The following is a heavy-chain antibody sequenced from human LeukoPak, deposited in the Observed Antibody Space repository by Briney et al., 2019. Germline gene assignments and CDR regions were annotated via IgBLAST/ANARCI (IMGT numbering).Heavy chain of an antibody. CDR1: GFTFSSYA. Sequence: GGSLRLSCAASGFTFSSYAMSWVRQAPGKGLEWVSAITGSGGSTYYADSVKGRFTISRDSSKNALYLQMNSLRAEDTAVYYCAKAGVFYYDSSAYHNWGQGTLVTVSS. J-gene: IGHJ4*02. CDR2: ITGSGGST. V-gene: IGHV3-23*01. D-gene: IGHD3-22*01. CDR3: AKAGVFYYDSSAYHN.